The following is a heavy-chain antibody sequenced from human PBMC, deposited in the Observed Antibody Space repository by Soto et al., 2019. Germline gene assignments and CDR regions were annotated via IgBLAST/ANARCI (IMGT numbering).Heavy chain of an antibody. CDR1: GYTFTGYY. Sequence: ASVKVSCKASGYTFTGYYVHWVRQAPGQGLEWMGWINPNSGDTYLAQRFQGRVTMNRDTSTGTAYMELRGLASDDTAEYYCAKGGAVVAAGTRVYLYNAMDVWGQGTTVTVSS. V-gene: IGHV1-2*02. J-gene: IGHJ6*02. D-gene: IGHD1-26*01. CDR3: AKGGAVVAAGTRVYLYNAMDV. CDR2: INPNSGDT.